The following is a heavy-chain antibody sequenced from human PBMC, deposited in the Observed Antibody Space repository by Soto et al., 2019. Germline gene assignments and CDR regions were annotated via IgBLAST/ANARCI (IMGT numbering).Heavy chain of an antibody. D-gene: IGHD3-3*01. CDR2: IYYSGST. CDR3: ARSVSSIAGGGYYDFWSGHLAPAY. J-gene: IGHJ4*02. Sequence: TSETLSLSCTVSGGSISSYYWSWIRQPPGKGLEWIGYIYYSGSTNYNPSLKSRVTISVDTSKNQFSLKLSSVTAADTAVYYCARSVSSIAGGGYYDFWSGHLAPAYWGQGTLVTVSS. V-gene: IGHV4-59*12. CDR1: GGSISSYY.